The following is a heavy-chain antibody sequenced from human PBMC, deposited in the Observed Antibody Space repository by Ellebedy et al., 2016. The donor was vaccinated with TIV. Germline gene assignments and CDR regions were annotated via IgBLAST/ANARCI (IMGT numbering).Heavy chain of an antibody. CDR3: ARLMEVATVVYYYGMDV. V-gene: IGHV3-30-3*01. CDR2: MSFDGGQK. Sequence: GESLKISXAASGFTFSYYAMHWVRQAPGKGLEWVAVMSFDGGQKYHADSVQGRFTISRDNSRNTLYLQMNSLRGEDTAVYYCARLMEVATVVYYYGMDVWGQGTTVTVSS. D-gene: IGHD5-24*01. J-gene: IGHJ6*02. CDR1: GFTFSYYA.